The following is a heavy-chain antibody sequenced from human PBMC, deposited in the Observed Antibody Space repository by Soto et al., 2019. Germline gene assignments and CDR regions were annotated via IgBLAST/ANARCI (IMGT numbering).Heavy chain of an antibody. V-gene: IGHV3-74*01. J-gene: IGHJ3*02. Sequence: EVQLVESGGGLVQPGGSLRLSCAASGFTFNSYWMHWVRQAPGKGLVWVSRINGDGSSADYADSVKGRFTVSRDNAKNTQYLQMNRRITEDTAVYFCTRDERRLHRHDTFDMWGQGPVVTVSS. D-gene: IGHD6-25*01. CDR1: GFTFNSYW. CDR2: INGDGSSA. CDR3: TRDERRLHRHDTFDM.